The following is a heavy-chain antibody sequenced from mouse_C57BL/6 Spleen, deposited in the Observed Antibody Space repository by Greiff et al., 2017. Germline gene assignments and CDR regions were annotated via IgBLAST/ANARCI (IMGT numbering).Heavy chain of an antibody. CDR3: ARITTVVGGWYFDV. J-gene: IGHJ1*03. V-gene: IGHV1-55*01. Sequence: VQLQQPGAELVKPGASVKMSCKASGYTFTSYWITWVKQRPGQGLEWNGDIYPGSGSTNYNEKFKSKATLTVDTSSSTAYMQLSSLTSEDSAVYYCARITTVVGGWYFDVWGTGTTVTVSS. D-gene: IGHD1-1*01. CDR2: IYPGSGST. CDR1: GYTFTSYW.